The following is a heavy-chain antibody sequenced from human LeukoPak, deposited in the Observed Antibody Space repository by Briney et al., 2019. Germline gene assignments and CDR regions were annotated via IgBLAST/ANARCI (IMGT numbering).Heavy chain of an antibody. CDR2: IKQDGSEK. CDR1: GFPFSDSW. CDR3: SRRLDY. Sequence: AGGSLRLSCAASGFPFSDSWMDWVRQAPGKGMEWVANIKQDGSEKHYADSVKGRFTISRDNAKNSLFLQMNGLRAEDTAVYYCSRRLDYWGQGALVTVS. J-gene: IGHJ4*02. V-gene: IGHV3-7*01.